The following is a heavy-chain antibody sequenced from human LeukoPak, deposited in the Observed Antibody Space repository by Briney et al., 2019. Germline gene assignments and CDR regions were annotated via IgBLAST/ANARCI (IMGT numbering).Heavy chain of an antibody. CDR3: ARGYCSSTSCYTSEYYYYYMDV. CDR1: GGTFSSYA. V-gene: IGHV1-69*05. CDR2: IIPIFGTA. Sequence: SVKVSCKASGGTFSSYAISWVRQASGQGLEWMGGIIPIFGTANYAQKFQGRVTITTDESTSTAYMELSSLRSEDTAVYYCARGYCSSTSCYTSEYYYYYMDVWGKGTTVTVSS. J-gene: IGHJ6*03. D-gene: IGHD2-2*02.